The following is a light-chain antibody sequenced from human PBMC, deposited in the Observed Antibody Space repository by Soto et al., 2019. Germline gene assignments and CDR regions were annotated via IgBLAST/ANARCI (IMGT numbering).Light chain of an antibody. V-gene: IGKV2-30*01. CDR3: LQGTQWPWT. Sequence: DVVMTQSPLSLPVTLGQPASISCRSSQSLVYSDGNTYLNWFQQRPGQSPRRLIYKVSNRDSGVPDRFSGSGSGTDFTLKISRVEAEDVGVYYFLQGTQWPWTFGQGTKVEIK. CDR1: QSLVYSDGNTY. J-gene: IGKJ1*01. CDR2: KVS.